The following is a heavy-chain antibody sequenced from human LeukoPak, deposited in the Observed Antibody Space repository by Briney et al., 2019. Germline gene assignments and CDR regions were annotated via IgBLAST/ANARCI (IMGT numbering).Heavy chain of an antibody. CDR1: GFTFSSYA. CDR3: AKGPPGRDDYYDSSGYYYYFDY. V-gene: IGHV3-23*01. CDR2: ISGSGSST. Sequence: PSGGSLRLSCAASGFTFSSYAMSWVRQAPGKGLEWVSAISGSGSSTYYADSVKGRFTISRDNSKNTLYLQMNSLRAEDTAVYYCAKGPPGRDDYYDSSGYYYYFDYWGQGTLVTVSS. J-gene: IGHJ4*02. D-gene: IGHD3-22*01.